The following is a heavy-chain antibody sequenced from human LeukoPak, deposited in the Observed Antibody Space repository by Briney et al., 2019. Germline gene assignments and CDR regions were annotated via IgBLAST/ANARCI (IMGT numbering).Heavy chain of an antibody. CDR2: ISSSSSYI. J-gene: IGHJ6*02. V-gene: IGHV3-21*01. D-gene: IGHD4-11*01. CDR3: ARDSRTYSYYYYGMDV. Sequence: GGSLRLSCAASGFTFSTYSMNWVRQAPGKGLEWVSSISSSSSYIYYADSVKGRFTISRDSAKNSLYLQMNSLRAEDTAVYYRARDSRTYSYYYYGMDVWGQGTTVTVSS. CDR1: GFTFSTYS.